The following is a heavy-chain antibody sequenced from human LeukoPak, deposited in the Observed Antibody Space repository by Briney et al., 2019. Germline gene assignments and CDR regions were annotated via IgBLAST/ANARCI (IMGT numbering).Heavy chain of an antibody. CDR2: MNPNSGNT. Sequence: ASVKVSCKASGYAFTSYDMNWVRQTTGQGLEWMGWMNPNSGNTGYAQKFQGRVTITRNTSISTAYLELSSLRSEDTAVYYCARGPLWSGYSFNWFDPWGQGTLVTVSS. D-gene: IGHD3-3*01. CDR3: ARGPLWSGYSFNWFDP. CDR1: GYAFTSYD. V-gene: IGHV1-8*03. J-gene: IGHJ5*02.